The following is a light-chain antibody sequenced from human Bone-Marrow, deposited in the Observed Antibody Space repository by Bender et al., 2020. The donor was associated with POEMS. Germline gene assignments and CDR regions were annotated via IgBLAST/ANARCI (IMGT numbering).Light chain of an antibody. J-gene: IGLJ3*02. V-gene: IGLV2-8*01. CDR3: SSYAGNNNLV. CDR2: EVT. CDR1: SNDVGYYDS. Sequence: QSALTQPASVSGSPGQSITISCTGSSNDVGYYDSVSWYQQHPGRAPKLLIYEVTKRPSGVPNRFSGSKSGNTASLTVSGLQAEDEADYYCSSYAGNNNLVFGGGTKLTVL.